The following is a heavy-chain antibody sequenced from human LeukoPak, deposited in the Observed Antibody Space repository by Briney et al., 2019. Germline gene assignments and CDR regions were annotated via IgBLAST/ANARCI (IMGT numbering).Heavy chain of an antibody. CDR3: ARDSTGKSRGWFDP. J-gene: IGHJ5*02. V-gene: IGHV1-69*05. CDR1: GGTFSSYA. Sequence: VASVKVSCKASGGTFSSYAISWVRQAPGQGLEWMGGIIPIFGTANYAQKFQGRVTMTRDTSTSTVYMELSSLRSEDTAVYYCARDSTGKSRGWFDPWGQGTLVTVSS. D-gene: IGHD6-19*01. CDR2: IIPIFGTA.